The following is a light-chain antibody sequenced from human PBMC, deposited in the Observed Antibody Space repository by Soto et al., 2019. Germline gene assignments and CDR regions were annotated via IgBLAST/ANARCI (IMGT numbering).Light chain of an antibody. CDR1: QDITNY. CDR2: AAS. V-gene: IGKV1-27*01. Sequence: DIQMTQSPSSLFASVGDRVTITCRASQDITNYLAWYQQKPGKVPKLLIYAASTLQSGVPSRFSGSGSGTDFTLTISSLQPEDVATYFCQKYNRAPPTFGQGTRLEI. CDR3: QKYNRAPPT. J-gene: IGKJ5*01.